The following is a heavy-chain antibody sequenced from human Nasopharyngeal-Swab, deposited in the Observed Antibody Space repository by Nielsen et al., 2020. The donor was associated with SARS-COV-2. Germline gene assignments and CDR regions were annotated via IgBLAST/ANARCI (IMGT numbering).Heavy chain of an antibody. CDR3: ARASLGCYYYYGMDV. D-gene: IGHD2-15*01. Sequence: ASVKVSCKASGYTFTSYDINWVRQATGQGLEWMGWMNPNSGNTGYAQKFQGRVTMTRNTSISTAYMELSSLGSEDTAVYYCARASLGCYYYYGMDVWGQGTTVTVSS. CDR1: GYTFTSYD. V-gene: IGHV1-8*01. CDR2: MNPNSGNT. J-gene: IGHJ6*02.